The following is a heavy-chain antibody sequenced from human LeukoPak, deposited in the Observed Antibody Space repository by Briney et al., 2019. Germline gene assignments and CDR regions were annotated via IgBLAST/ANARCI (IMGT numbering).Heavy chain of an antibody. CDR3: ARTTSLTASCYDC. J-gene: IGHJ4*02. V-gene: IGHV1-8*03. D-gene: IGHD4-17*01. Sequence: ASVTVSCKTSGYTFTTYHINWVRQATGQGLEWLGWMNPYNGDRGYAQKFQGRLSITSDTSISTAYMELSSLKSDDTAVYFCARTTSLTASCYDCWGQGTLVT. CDR1: GYTFTTYH. CDR2: MNPYNGDR.